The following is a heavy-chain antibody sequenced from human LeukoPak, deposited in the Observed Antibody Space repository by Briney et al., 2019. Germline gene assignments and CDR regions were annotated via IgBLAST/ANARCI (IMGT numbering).Heavy chain of an antibody. D-gene: IGHD2-21*02. CDR2: ISSTSSYI. J-gene: IGHJ4*02. CDR3: AIEVDCPSDCLFFHS. V-gene: IGHV3-21*04. Sequence: GGSLRLSCAASGFTFSAYSMNWVRQAPGKGLEWVSFISSTSSYIYYADLVKGRFTISRDNSRNSVFLQMNSLRPEDTALYHCAIEVDCPSDCLFFHSWGQGTLVTVSS. CDR1: GFTFSAYS.